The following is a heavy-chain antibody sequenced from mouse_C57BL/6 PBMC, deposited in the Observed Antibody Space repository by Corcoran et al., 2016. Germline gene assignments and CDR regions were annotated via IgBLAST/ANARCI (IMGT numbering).Heavy chain of an antibody. CDR1: GYTFTSYC. CDR3: ARQRDYDDLFDY. V-gene: IGHV1-81*01. D-gene: IGHD2-13*01. Sequence: QVQLQQSGAELARPGASVKLSCKASGYTFTSYCMSWVKQRTGQGLEWIGEIYPRSGNTYYNEKFKGKATLTADKSSSTAYMELSSLTSEDSAVYFCARQRDYDDLFDYWGQGTTLTVSS. J-gene: IGHJ2*01. CDR2: IYPRSGNT.